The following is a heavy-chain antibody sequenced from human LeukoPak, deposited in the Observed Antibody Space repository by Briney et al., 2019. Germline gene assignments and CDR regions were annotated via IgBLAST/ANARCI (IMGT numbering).Heavy chain of an antibody. V-gene: IGHV1-18*01. CDR3: AVDVEMAFGV. D-gene: IGHD5-24*01. Sequence: ASVKVSCKASEYTFTRYGISWVRQAPGQGLEWMGWISAYNGNTKYAQKLQGRVTMTTDTSTNTAYMELRSLRSDDTAVYYCAVDVEMAFGVWGQGTTVTVSS. CDR1: EYTFTRYG. J-gene: IGHJ6*02. CDR2: ISAYNGNT.